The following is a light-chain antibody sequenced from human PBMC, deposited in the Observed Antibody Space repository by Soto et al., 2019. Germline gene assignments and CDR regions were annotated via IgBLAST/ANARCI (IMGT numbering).Light chain of an antibody. CDR3: VQRRPCPRT. J-gene: IGKJ1*01. Sequence: IVLTQSPATLSLSPGARATLSCRAGQSVSNYLAWYQQKPGQAPRLLIYDTFNRATGIPARFSGSGSGTDFSLTISSRGAEDFAVYFCVQRRPCPRTSGQRTKVEIK. CDR1: QSVSNY. V-gene: IGKV3-11*01. CDR2: DTF.